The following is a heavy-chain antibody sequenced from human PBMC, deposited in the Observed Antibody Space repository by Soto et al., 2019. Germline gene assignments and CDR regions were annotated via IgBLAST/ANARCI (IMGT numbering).Heavy chain of an antibody. CDR2: ISSSSSYI. CDR1: GFTFISYT. J-gene: IGHJ4*02. Sequence: ESGGGLVKPGGSLRLSFEASGFTFISYTMNWFPQAPGKGLEGVSSISSSSSYIYYADSVKGRFTISRDNAKNSLYLQMNSLRAEDTAVYYCARDVYSSSRYFDYWGQGTLVTVSS. CDR3: ARDVYSSSRYFDY. D-gene: IGHD6-6*01. V-gene: IGHV3-21*01.